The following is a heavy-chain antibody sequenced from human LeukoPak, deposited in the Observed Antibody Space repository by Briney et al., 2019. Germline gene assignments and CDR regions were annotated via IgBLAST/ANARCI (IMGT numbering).Heavy chain of an antibody. CDR3: ARDYEVEYYFDY. CDR2: IYTSGST. J-gene: IGHJ4*02. Sequence: SQTLSLTCTVSGGSISSGSYYWSWIRQPAGKGLEWIGRIYTSGSTNYSPSLKSRVTISVDTSKNQFSLKLSSVTAADTAVYYCARDYEVEYYFDYWGQGTLVTVSS. CDR1: GGSISSGSYY. V-gene: IGHV4-61*02. D-gene: IGHD5-12*01.